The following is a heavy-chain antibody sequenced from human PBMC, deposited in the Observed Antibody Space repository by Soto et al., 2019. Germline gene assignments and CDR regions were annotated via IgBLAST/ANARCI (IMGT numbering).Heavy chain of an antibody. Sequence: SSETLSLTCTVSGGSISGYYWSWIRQPPGKGLEWIGYISYSGSTNHNPSLKGRVTTSVDTSKNQFSLKLSSVTAADTAVYYCARAWGGNVFDFWGQGTLVTVSS. CDR2: ISYSGST. CDR1: GGSISGYY. J-gene: IGHJ4*02. CDR3: ARAWGGNVFDF. V-gene: IGHV4-59*08. D-gene: IGHD3-16*01.